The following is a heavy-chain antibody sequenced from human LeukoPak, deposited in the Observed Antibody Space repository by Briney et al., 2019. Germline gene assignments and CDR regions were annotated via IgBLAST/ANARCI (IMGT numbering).Heavy chain of an antibody. CDR1: VVSINSYY. J-gene: IGHJ4*02. CDR3: ARDGGNSPFDY. CDR2: ISSSGSS. Sequence: SETLSLTCTVSVVSINSYYWSWIRQPPGKGLEYIGYISSSGSSNYNPSLRSRVTISVHTSKNQFSLRLSSVTAADTAVYYCARDGGNSPFDYWGQGTLVTVSS. V-gene: IGHV4-4*09. D-gene: IGHD4-23*01.